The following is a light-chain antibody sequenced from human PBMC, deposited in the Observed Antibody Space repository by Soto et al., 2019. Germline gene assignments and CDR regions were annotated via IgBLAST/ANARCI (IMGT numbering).Light chain of an antibody. Sequence: QSVLTQPPSASGSPGQSVTISCTGTSSDVGGYNYVSWYQQHPGKAPKLMIYEVSTRPSGVPDRFSGSKSGNTASLTVSGLQAEDEADYYCSSYAGSNNLGVFGGGTKVTVL. CDR1: SSDVGGYNY. V-gene: IGLV2-8*01. J-gene: IGLJ2*01. CDR2: EVS. CDR3: SSYAGSNNLGV.